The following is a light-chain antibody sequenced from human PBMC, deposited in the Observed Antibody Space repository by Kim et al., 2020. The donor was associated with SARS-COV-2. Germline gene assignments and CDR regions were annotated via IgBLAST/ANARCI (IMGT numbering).Light chain of an antibody. CDR1: RNVRDW. CDR3: HQYMNYPYA. J-gene: IGKJ2*01. Sequence: ASVGDGVTITCRASRNVRDWLAWYQQKPGKAPKLLNYKASYLESGVSSRFSGSGSGTEFTLTISSLQPDDSATYHCHQYMNYPYAFGQGTKVDIK. CDR2: KAS. V-gene: IGKV1-5*03.